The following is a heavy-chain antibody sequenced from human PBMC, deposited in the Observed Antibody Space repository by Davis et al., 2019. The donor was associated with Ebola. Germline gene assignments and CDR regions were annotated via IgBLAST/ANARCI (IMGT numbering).Heavy chain of an antibody. CDR3: AGGAHYNWNYVRYGMDV. CDR2: ISAYNGNT. V-gene: IGHV1-18*01. CDR1: GYTFTSYG. J-gene: IGHJ6*02. D-gene: IGHD1-20*01. Sequence: ASVKVSCKASGYTFTSYGISWVRQAPGQGLEWMEWISAYNGNTNYAQKFQGRVTMTRDTTISTAYMELSRLRSDDTAVYYCAGGAHYNWNYVRYGMDVWGQGTTVTVSS.